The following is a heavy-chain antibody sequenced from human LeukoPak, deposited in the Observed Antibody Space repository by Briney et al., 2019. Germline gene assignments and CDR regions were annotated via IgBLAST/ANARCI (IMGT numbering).Heavy chain of an antibody. Sequence: ASVTVSCKASGYTFTNYDINWVRQATGQGREGMGWMNPNRGNTGYTQKFQGRVTITRNTSISTAYMELSSLRSEDTAVYYCARQYDFWSGYRVDYWGQGTLVTVSS. V-gene: IGHV1-8*03. J-gene: IGHJ4*02. CDR3: ARQYDFWSGYRVDY. CDR1: GYTFTNYD. CDR2: MNPNRGNT. D-gene: IGHD3-3*01.